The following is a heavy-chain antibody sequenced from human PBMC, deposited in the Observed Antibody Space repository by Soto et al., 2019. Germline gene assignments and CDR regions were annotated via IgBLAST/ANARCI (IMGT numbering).Heavy chain of an antibody. D-gene: IGHD2-2*01. CDR2: ITGSGDST. CDR1: GFTFCNYA. J-gene: IGHJ4*02. CDR3: ANDSRTGFDY. V-gene: IGHV3-23*01. Sequence: PGGSLRLSCAASGFTFCNYAMSWVRQAPGKGPEWVSVITGSGDSTYYADSVKGRFTIARDNSKNTVYLQMNSLRAEDTAVYYCANDSRTGFDYWGQGTLVTV.